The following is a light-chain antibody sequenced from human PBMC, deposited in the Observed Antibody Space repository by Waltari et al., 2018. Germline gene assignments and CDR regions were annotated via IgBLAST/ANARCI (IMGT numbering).Light chain of an antibody. J-gene: IGLJ2*01. V-gene: IGLV2-14*01. CDR2: EVS. CDR3: HSHTSSITTVI. Sequence: QSALTQPASVSGSPGQSSTISCTGTSSHVRGYNYVPWYQHHPGKAPALIMYEVSKRPSGVSYRFSGSKSGNTASLTISGLQAEDEADYYCHSHTSSITTVIFGGGTKLTV. CDR1: SSHVRGYNY.